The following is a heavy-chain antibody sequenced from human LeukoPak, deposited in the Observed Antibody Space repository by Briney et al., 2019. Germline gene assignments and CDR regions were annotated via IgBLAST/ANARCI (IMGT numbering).Heavy chain of an antibody. CDR2: IYHSGST. CDR3: ARVRGSITIFGVVEAHNWFDP. Sequence: SETLSLTCTVSGYSISSGYYWGWIRQPPGKGLEWIESIYHSGSTYYNPSLKSRVTISVDTSKNQFSLKLSSVTAADTAVYYCARVRGSITIFGVVEAHNWFDPWGQGTLVTVSS. V-gene: IGHV4-38-2*02. D-gene: IGHD3-3*01. CDR1: GYSISSGYY. J-gene: IGHJ5*02.